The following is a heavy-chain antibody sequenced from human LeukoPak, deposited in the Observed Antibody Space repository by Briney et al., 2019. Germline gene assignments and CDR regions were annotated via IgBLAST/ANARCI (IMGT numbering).Heavy chain of an antibody. CDR2: ISSSGSTI. Sequence: PGGSLRLSCAASGFTFSSYEMNWVRQAPGKGLEWVSYISSSGSTIYYADSVKGRFTISRDNAKNSLYLQMNSLRAEDTALYYCAKDRREGSSGSSDAFDIWGQGTMVTVSS. CDR1: GFTFSSYE. J-gene: IGHJ3*02. D-gene: IGHD3-22*01. V-gene: IGHV3-48*03. CDR3: AKDRREGSSGSSDAFDI.